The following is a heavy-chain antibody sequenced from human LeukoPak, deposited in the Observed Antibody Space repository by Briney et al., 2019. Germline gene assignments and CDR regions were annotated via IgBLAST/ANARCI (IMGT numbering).Heavy chain of an antibody. J-gene: IGHJ4*02. Sequence: SQTLSLTCTVSGGSISSGSYYWSWIRQPAGKGLEWIGRIYTSGTNYNPSLKSRVTISVDTSKNQFSLKLTSVTAADTAVYYCARAGNYYDSSGYLDYWGQGTLVTVSS. D-gene: IGHD3-22*01. CDR3: ARAGNYYDSSGYLDY. CDR1: GGSISSGSYY. V-gene: IGHV4-61*02. CDR2: IYTSGT.